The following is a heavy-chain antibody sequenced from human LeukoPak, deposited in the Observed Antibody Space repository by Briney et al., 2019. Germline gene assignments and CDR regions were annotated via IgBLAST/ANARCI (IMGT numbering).Heavy chain of an antibody. V-gene: IGHV3-30-3*01. J-gene: IGHJ4*02. D-gene: IGHD4-17*01. CDR3: ARVRALWAYYFDY. CDR2: ISYDGSNK. Sequence: PGGSLRLSCAASGFTFSSYAMHWVRQAPGKGLEWVAVISYDGSNKYYADSVKGRFTISRDNSKNTLYLQMNSLRAEDTAVYYCARVRALWAYYFDYWGQGTLVTASS. CDR1: GFTFSSYA.